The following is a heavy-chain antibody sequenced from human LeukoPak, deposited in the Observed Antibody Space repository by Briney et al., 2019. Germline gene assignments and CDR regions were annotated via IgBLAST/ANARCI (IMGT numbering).Heavy chain of an antibody. CDR1: GYSISSGYY. CDR3: ASAQRITMVRGVSNWFDP. J-gene: IGHJ5*02. Sequence: SETLSLTCTVSGYSISSGYYWGWIRQPPGKGLEWIGSIYYSGSTYYNPSLKSRVTISVDTSKNQFSLKLSSVTAADTAVYYCASAQRITMVRGVSNWFDPWGQGTLVTVSS. D-gene: IGHD3-10*01. CDR2: IYYSGST. V-gene: IGHV4-38-2*02.